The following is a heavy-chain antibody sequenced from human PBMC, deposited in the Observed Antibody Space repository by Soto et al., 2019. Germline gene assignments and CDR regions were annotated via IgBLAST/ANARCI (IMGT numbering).Heavy chain of an antibody. V-gene: IGHV1-69*08. CDR3: SKDSPIGSSFSGYDAIDL. Sequence: GASVKVSCKVSGYTLTELSMHWVRQAPGKGLEWMGRIITLLGTANYAQKFQGRVTITADKSTSTAYMELNSLKSEDTAVYYCSKDSPIGSSFSGYDAIDLWG. CDR1: GYTLTELS. J-gene: IGHJ3*01. D-gene: IGHD5-12*01. CDR2: IITLLGTA.